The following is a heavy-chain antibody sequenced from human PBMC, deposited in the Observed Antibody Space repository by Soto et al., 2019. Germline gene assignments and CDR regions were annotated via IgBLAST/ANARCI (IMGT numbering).Heavy chain of an antibody. D-gene: IGHD3-22*01. J-gene: IGHJ5*02. V-gene: IGHV2-5*02. CDR1: GFSLSTSRVG. Sequence: QITLKESGPTLVKPTQTLTLTCTFSGFSLSTSRVGGGWIRQPPGKALEWLALIYWDDDKRYSLSLKSRLTITKDTTKNQVVLIMTNMDPVDPATYYFAHGLNWFDPWGQGTLVTVSS. CDR2: IYWDDDK. CDR3: AHGLNWFDP.